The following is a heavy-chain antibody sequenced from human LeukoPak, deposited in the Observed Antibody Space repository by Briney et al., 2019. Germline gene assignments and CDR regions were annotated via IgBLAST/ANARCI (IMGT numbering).Heavy chain of an antibody. CDR3: AKVGPGD. CDR2: IGGSGDFGGSGGDT. J-gene: IGHJ4*02. D-gene: IGHD3-10*01. Sequence: PGGSLRLSCVAPGFTFSTYAMTWVRQAPGKGLEWVSSIGGSGDFGGSGGDTYYADSVKGRFTISRDNFKNTLFLQMNSLRPEDTAVYYCAKVGPGDWGQGTLVIVTS. V-gene: IGHV3-23*01. CDR1: GFTFSTYA.